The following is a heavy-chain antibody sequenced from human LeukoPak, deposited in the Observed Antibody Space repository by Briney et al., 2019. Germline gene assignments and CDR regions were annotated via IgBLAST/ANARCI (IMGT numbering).Heavy chain of an antibody. CDR2: INPNSGGT. J-gene: IGHJ4*02. CDR1: GYTFTGYY. D-gene: IGHD6-13*01. CDR3: ARFPPIAAAGIDY. Sequence: GASVKVSCKASGYTFTGYYMHWVRQAPGQGLEWMGWINPNSGGTNYAQKFQGGVTMTRDTSISTAYMELSRLRSDDTAVYYCARFPPIAAAGIDYWGQGTLVTVSS. V-gene: IGHV1-2*02.